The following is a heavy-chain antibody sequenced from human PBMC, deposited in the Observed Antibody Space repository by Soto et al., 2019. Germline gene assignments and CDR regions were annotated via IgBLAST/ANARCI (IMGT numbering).Heavy chain of an antibody. CDR2: IYYSGST. Sequence: PSQTKSLPRTVLDGSSINFYGRWIRQPQGKGLEWIGYIYYSGSTNYNPSLKSRVTISVDTSKNQFSLKLSSVTAADTAVYYCARAGKDFWSAHFDYWGQGTLVTVSS. V-gene: IGHV4-59*01. J-gene: IGHJ4*02. CDR1: DGSSINFY. D-gene: IGHD3-3*01. CDR3: ARAGKDFWSAHFDY.